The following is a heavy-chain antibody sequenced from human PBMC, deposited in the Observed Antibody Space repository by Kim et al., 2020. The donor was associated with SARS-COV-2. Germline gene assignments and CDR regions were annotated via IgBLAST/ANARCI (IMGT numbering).Heavy chain of an antibody. D-gene: IGHD3-10*01. CDR2: IKQDGSEK. CDR1: GFTFSSYW. Sequence: GGSLRLSCAASGFTFSSYWMSWVRQAPGKGLEWVANIKQDGSEKYYVDSVKGRFTISRDNAKNSLYLQMNSLRAEDTAVYYCARESQKHYGSGSYFLDYWGQGTLVTVSS. CDR3: ARESQKHYGSGSYFLDY. J-gene: IGHJ4*02. V-gene: IGHV3-7*01.